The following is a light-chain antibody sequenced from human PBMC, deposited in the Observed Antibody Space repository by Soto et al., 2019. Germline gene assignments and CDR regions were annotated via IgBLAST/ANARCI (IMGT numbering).Light chain of an antibody. J-gene: IGLJ1*01. CDR3: ASWDDSLNGLYV. Sequence: QYVRSQPRAVCWTPGQMATISCSGSSSNIGSGTVNWYQQLPGTAPKLLIYNNNQWPSGVPDRFSGSKSGTSGSLAISGLQSEDEADYYCASWDDSLNGLYVFGTGTKVTVL. V-gene: IGLV1-44*01. CDR1: SSNIGSGT. CDR2: NNN.